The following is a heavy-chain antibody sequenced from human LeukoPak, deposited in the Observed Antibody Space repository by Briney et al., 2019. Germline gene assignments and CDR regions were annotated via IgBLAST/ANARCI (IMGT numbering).Heavy chain of an antibody. CDR2: ISGSSGYI. Sequence: GGSLRLSCEASGFTFTTYSMTWVRQAPGKGLEWVSSISGSSGYIFYADSVKGRFTISRDNAKNSLYLQMNSLRAEDTAVYYCGRDLPTVTSIDYWGQGTLVTVSS. J-gene: IGHJ4*02. D-gene: IGHD4-17*01. CDR3: GRDLPTVTSIDY. CDR1: GFTFTTYS. V-gene: IGHV3-21*06.